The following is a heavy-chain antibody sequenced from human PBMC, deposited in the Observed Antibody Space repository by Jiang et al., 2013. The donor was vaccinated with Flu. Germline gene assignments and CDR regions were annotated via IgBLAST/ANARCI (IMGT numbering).Heavy chain of an antibody. J-gene: IGHJ4*02. D-gene: IGHD3-10*01. CDR2: ISYDGSNK. CDR3: ARSGAFSYFDY. Sequence: SCAASGFTFSSYAMHWVRQAPGKGLEWVAVISYDGSNKYYADSVKGRFTISRDNSKNTLYLQMNSLRAEDTAVYYCARSGAFSYFDYWGQGTLVTVSS. V-gene: IGHV3-30-3*01. CDR1: GFTFSSYA.